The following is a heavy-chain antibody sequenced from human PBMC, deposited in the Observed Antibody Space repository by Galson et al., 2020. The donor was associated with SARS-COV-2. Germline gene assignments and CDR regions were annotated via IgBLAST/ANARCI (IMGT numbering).Heavy chain of an antibody. J-gene: IGHJ6*02. D-gene: IGHD6-19*01. CDR3: ARLVDGVAVVMDV. Sequence: ETSETLSLTCTVSGGSISSSSYYWGWIRQPPGKGLEWIGSIYYSGSTYYNPSLKSRVTISVDTSKNQFSLKLSSVTAADTAVYYCARLVDGVAVVMDVWGQGTTVTVSS. CDR2: IYYSGST. CDR1: GGSISSSSYY. V-gene: IGHV4-39*01.